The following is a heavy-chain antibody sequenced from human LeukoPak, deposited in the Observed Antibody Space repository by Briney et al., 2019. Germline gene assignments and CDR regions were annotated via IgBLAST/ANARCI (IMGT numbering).Heavy chain of an antibody. D-gene: IGHD5-18*01. CDR2: IRYDGSNK. CDR3: AKGRQGIQLWSNWFDP. J-gene: IGHJ5*02. CDR1: GFTFSSYG. V-gene: IGHV3-30*02. Sequence: GGSLRLSCAASGFTFSSYGMHWVRQAPGKGLEWGAFIRYDGSNKYYADSVKGRFTISRDNSKNTLYLQMNSLRAEDTAVYYCAKGRQGIQLWSNWFDPWGQGTLVTVSS.